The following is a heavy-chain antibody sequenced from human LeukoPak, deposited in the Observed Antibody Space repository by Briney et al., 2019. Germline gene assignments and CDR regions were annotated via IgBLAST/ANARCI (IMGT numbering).Heavy chain of an antibody. CDR2: IYYSGST. V-gene: IGHV4-39*07. Sequence: SETQSLTCTVSGGSISSSSYFWGWIRQPPGKGLEWIGSIYYSGSTYYNPSLKSRVTISVDTSKNQFSLKLSSVTAADTAVYYCARVGVDNWFDPWGQGTLVTVSS. D-gene: IGHD3-16*01. CDR1: GGSISSSSYF. J-gene: IGHJ5*02. CDR3: ARVGVDNWFDP.